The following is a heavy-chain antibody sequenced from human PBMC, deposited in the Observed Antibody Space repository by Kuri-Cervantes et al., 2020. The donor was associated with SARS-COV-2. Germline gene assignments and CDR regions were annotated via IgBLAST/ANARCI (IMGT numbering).Heavy chain of an antibody. CDR3: AREREPMRTFDY. V-gene: IGHV3-21*01. D-gene: IGHD1-26*01. CDR2: ISSSSSYI. CDR1: GFTFSSYA. Sequence: LSLTCAASGFTFSSYAVSWVRQAPGKGLEWVSSISSSSSYIYYADSVKSRFTISRDNAKNSLYLQMNSLRAEDTAVYYCAREREPMRTFDYWGQGTLVTVSS. J-gene: IGHJ4*02.